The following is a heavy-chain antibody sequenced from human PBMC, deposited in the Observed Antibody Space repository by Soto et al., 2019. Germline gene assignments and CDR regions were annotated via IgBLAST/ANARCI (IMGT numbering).Heavy chain of an antibody. CDR3: ARSRRGAVATFDL. CDR2: IYNSGLI. D-gene: IGHD2-15*01. V-gene: IGHV4-31*03. Sequence: SETLSLTCTVSGASVSSGGYYWSWIRQHPEKGLERIGYIYNSGLISYNPSLKSRIVVSRDTSRNQLSLKVTSVTAADTAVYFCARSRRGAVATFDLWGQGTPVTVSS. J-gene: IGHJ4*02. CDR1: GASVSSGGYY.